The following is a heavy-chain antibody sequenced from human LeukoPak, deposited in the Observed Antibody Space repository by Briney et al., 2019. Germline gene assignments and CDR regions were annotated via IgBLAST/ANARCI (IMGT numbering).Heavy chain of an antibody. CDR2: IGIDSGNT. CDR3: ARDHNYAFDN. Sequence: GGSLRLSCTASGFPFIEYSMNWVRQAPGKGLEWISYIGIDSGNTKHADSVRGRFTTSADKAKNSLYLQMNSLRVEDTAVYYCARDHNYAFDNWGQGTLVSVAS. J-gene: IGHJ4*02. V-gene: IGHV3-48*01. D-gene: IGHD1-1*01. CDR1: GFPFIEYS.